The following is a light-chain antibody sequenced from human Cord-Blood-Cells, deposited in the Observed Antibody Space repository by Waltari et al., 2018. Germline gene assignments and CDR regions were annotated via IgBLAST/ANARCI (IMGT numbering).Light chain of an antibody. J-gene: IGKJ2*01. CDR3: QQYNSYALYT. CDR2: DAS. V-gene: IGKV1-5*01. Sequence: DTQLTQSPSPLSASVGDRVPLNCRASQSISSWLAWYQQKPGKAPKLLIYDASSLESGVPSRFSGSGSGTEFTLTISSLQPDDFATYYCQQYNSYALYTFGQGTKLEIK. CDR1: QSISSW.